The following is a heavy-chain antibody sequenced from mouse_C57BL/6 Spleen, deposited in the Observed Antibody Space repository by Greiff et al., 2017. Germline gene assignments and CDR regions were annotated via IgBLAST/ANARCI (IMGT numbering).Heavy chain of an antibody. Sequence: QVQLQQSGAELVRPGASVKLSCKASGYTFTDYYINWVKQRPGQGLEWIARIYPGSGNTYYNEKFKGKATLTAEKSSSTAYMQLSSLTSEDSAVYFCARYGGLPYAMDYWGQGTSVTVSS. CDR1: GYTFTDYY. CDR2: IYPGSGNT. D-gene: IGHD2-4*01. J-gene: IGHJ4*01. CDR3: ARYGGLPYAMDY. V-gene: IGHV1-76*01.